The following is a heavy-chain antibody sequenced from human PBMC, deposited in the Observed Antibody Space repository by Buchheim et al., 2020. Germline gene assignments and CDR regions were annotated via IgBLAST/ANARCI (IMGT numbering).Heavy chain of an antibody. J-gene: IGHJ4*02. D-gene: IGHD3-10*01. Sequence: QVQLQESGPGLVKPSGTLSLTCAVSGGSISSSNWWSWVRQPPGKGLEWIGEISQSGSTNYNPSLKSRVTISVDTSKNQFSLKLSSVTAADTAVYYCARHVSYYGSGSDFDYWGQGTL. CDR3: ARHVSYYGSGSDFDY. CDR2: ISQSGST. CDR1: GGSISSSNW. V-gene: IGHV4-4*02.